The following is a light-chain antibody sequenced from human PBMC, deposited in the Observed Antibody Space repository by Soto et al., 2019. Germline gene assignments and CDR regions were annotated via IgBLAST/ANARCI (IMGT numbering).Light chain of an antibody. V-gene: IGKV3-15*01. Sequence: IVITQSPATLAVSPWERATLSCRASQSVRINVAWYQQKNGQAPRLLVYGASTRASGIPDRFSGSGSGTEFTLTISSLQQEDFAVYYCQEYSKRPSRTFGQGTKVDIK. CDR2: GAS. J-gene: IGKJ1*01. CDR3: QEYSKRPSRT. CDR1: QSVRIN.